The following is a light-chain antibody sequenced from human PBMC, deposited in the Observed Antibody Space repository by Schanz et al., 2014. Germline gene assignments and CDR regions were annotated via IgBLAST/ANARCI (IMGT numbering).Light chain of an antibody. CDR1: QSVTNN. Sequence: EIVMTQSPATLSVSPGERATLSCRASQSVTNNLAWYQQKPGQAPRLLINGASTRATGIPARFSGSGSGTECNLTISSLQSEDFAVYYCQHYNNWPPVWTFGQGTKVEIK. J-gene: IGKJ1*01. V-gene: IGKV3-15*01. CDR2: GAS. CDR3: QHYNNWPPVWT.